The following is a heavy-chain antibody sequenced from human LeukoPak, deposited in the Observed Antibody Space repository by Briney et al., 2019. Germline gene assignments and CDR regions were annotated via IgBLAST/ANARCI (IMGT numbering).Heavy chain of an antibody. J-gene: IGHJ4*02. V-gene: IGHV4-59*01. CDR3: ARAYSSGWYQPHFDY. CDR2: IYYSGST. CDR1: GSSISSYY. Sequence: SETLSLTCTVSGSSISSYYWSWIRQPPGKGLEWIGYIYYSGSTNYNPSLKSRVTISVDTSKNQFSLKLSSVTAADTAVYYCARAYSSGWYQPHFDYWGQGTLVTVSS. D-gene: IGHD6-19*01.